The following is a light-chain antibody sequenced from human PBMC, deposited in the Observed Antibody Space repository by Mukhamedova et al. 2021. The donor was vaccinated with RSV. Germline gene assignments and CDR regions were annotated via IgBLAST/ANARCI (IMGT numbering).Light chain of an antibody. Sequence: WYQRRVHGKAPNPLIYAASNREGGVPSRFSGTGSGTDFTLTISSLQPEDSATYYCLQDYNYPLTFGQGTKVEIK. V-gene: IGKV1-6*01. CDR2: AAS. J-gene: IGKJ1*01. CDR3: LQDYNYPLT.